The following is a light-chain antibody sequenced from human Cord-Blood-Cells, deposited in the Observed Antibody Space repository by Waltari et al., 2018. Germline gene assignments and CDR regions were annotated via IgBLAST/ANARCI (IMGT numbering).Light chain of an antibody. J-gene: IGLJ3*02. CDR3: QAADSSGTYPV. CDR2: KDS. CDR1: ALPKPY. Sequence: SYELTQPPSVSVSPGQTARITCSGDALPKPYAYWYQQKPGQAPVLVIYKDSERPSGSPERFSGSSAGTTVTLTISGVQAEDEADYYCQAADSSGTYPVFGGGTKLTVL. V-gene: IGLV3-25*03.